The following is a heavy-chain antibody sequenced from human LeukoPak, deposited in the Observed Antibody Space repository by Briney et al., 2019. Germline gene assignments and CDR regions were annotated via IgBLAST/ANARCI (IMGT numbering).Heavy chain of an antibody. D-gene: IGHD2-21*01. J-gene: IGHJ4*02. V-gene: IGHV3-74*01. Sequence: GESLRLSCAASGFTFNIYWIQWVRQAPGKGLEWVSRISPDGTTTTYADSVKGRFTISRDNAKSTVYLQMNSLRAEDTALYYCARGTYPLDYWGQGTLVTVSS. CDR1: GFTFNIYW. CDR3: ARGTYPLDY. CDR2: ISPDGTTT.